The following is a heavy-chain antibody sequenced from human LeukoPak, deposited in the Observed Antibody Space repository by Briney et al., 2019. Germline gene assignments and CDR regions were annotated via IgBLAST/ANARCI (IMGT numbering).Heavy chain of an antibody. CDR2: INSDGSST. J-gene: IGHJ4*02. V-gene: IGHV3-74*01. CDR1: GFTFSSYL. CDR3: TRAKGGYFFDQ. Sequence: PGGSLRLSCSASGFTFSSYLMHWVRQAPGEGLVWVSRINSDGSSTGYADSVKGRFTISRDNAKNTLSLQMNSLRTEDTAVYFCTRAKGGYFFDQWGQGTLVTVSS. D-gene: IGHD3-16*01.